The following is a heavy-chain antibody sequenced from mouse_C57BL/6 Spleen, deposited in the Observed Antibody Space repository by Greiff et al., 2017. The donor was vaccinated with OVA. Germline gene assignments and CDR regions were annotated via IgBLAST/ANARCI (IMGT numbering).Heavy chain of an antibody. CDR1: GYTFTSYW. CDR2: IDPSDSYT. V-gene: IGHV1-69*01. Sequence: VQLQQPGAELVLPGASVKLSCKASGYTFTSYWMHWVKQRPGQGLEWIGEIDPSDSYTNYNQKFKGKSTLTVDKSSSTAYMQLSSLTSEDTAVYYCARDYGDFDVWGTGTTVTVSS. D-gene: IGHD1-1*01. CDR3: ARDYGDFDV. J-gene: IGHJ1*03.